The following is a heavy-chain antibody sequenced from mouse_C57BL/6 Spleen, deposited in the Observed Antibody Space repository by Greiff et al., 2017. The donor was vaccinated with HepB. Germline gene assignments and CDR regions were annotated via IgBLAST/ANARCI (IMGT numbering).Heavy chain of an antibody. J-gene: IGHJ1*03. D-gene: IGHD1-1*01. V-gene: IGHV5-4*01. Sequence: EVQRVESGGGLVKPGGSLKLSCAASGFTFSSYAMSWVRQTPEKRLEWVATISDGGSYTYYPDNVKGRFTISRDNAKNNLYLQMSHLKSEDTAMYYCAREYYGSSGYFDVWGTGTTVTVSS. CDR2: ISDGGSYT. CDR1: GFTFSSYA. CDR3: AREYYGSSGYFDV.